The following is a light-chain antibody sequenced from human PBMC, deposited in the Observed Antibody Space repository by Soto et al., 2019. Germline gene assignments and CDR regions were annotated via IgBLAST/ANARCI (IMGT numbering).Light chain of an antibody. Sequence: EIVLTQSPGTLSLSPGERATLSCRASQTISTMNLAWYQQKPGQAPRLLIYGTSNRATGIPDRFRGSGSGTDFTLTISRLEAEDFVVYYCHQYGSFPLTFGGGAKVEIK. J-gene: IGKJ4*01. CDR2: GTS. CDR1: QTISTMN. V-gene: IGKV3-20*01. CDR3: HQYGSFPLT.